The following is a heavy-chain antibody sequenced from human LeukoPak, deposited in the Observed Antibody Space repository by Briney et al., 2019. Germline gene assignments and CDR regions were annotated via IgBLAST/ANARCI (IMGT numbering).Heavy chain of an antibody. CDR2: IGTAGDT. J-gene: IGHJ6*02. V-gene: IGHV3-13*01. Sequence: QAGGSLRLSCAASGFTFSSYDMHWVRQATGKGLEWVSAIGTAGDTYYPGSVKGRFTISRENAKNSLYLQMNSLRAGDTAVYYCARNPDVWQGYYHYGMDVWGQGTTVTVSS. CDR3: ARNPDVWQGYYHYGMDV. CDR1: GFTFSSYD.